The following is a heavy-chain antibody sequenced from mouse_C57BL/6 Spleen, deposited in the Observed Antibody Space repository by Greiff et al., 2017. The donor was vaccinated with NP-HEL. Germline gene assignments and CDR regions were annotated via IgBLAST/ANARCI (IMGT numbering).Heavy chain of an antibody. CDR3: ARDYGSSYDGYFDY. D-gene: IGHD1-1*01. CDR1: GYTFTSYW. Sequence: QVQLQQPGAELVRPGTSVKLSCKASGYTFTSYWMHWVKQRPGQGLEWIGVIDPSDSYTNYNQKFKGKATLTVDTSSSTAYMQLSSLTSEDSAVYYCARDYGSSYDGYFDYWGQGTTLTVSS. CDR2: IDPSDSYT. J-gene: IGHJ2*01. V-gene: IGHV1-59*01.